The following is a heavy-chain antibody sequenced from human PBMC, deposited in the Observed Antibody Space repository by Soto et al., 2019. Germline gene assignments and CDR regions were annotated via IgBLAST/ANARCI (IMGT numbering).Heavy chain of an antibody. CDR3: SRGGDFWSGYYGDNYYYYGMDV. CDR1: GFTFSSYW. J-gene: IGHJ6*02. D-gene: IGHD3-3*01. Sequence: EVQLVESGGGLVQPGGSLRLSCAASGFTFSSYWMHWVRQAPGKGLVWVSRINSDGSSTSYADSVKGRFTISRDNAKNTLYLQMYSLRAEDTAVYYCSRGGDFWSGYYGDNYYYYGMDVWGQGTTVTVSS. V-gene: IGHV3-74*01. CDR2: INSDGSST.